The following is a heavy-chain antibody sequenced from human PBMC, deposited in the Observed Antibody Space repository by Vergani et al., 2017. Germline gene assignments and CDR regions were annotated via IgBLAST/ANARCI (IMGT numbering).Heavy chain of an antibody. CDR2: IYYSGCT. V-gene: IGHV4-59*01. CDR3: ARESVPGGSYYYYMDV. D-gene: IGHD3-16*01. CDR1: GGSISSYY. J-gene: IGHJ6*03. Sequence: QVQLQESGPGLVKPSETLSLTCTVSGGSISSYYWSWIRQPPGKGLEWIGYIYYSGCTNYNPSLKSRVTISVDTSKKQFSLKLSSVTAADTAVYYCARESVPGGSYYYYMDVWGKGTTVTVSS.